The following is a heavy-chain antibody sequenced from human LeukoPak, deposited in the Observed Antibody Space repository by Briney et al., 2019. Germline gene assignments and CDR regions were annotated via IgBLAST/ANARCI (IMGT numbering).Heavy chain of an antibody. CDR2: IYYSGST. V-gene: IGHV4-39*01. CDR3: ARLIDLLWFGELLYRGWFDP. D-gene: IGHD3-10*01. Sequence: SETLSLTCTVSGGSISSSSSYWGWIRQPPGKGLEWIVSIYYSGSTYYNPSLKSRVTISVDTSKNQFSLKLSSVTAADTAVYYCARLIDLLWFGELLYRGWFDPWGQGTLVTVSS. CDR1: GGSISSSSSY. J-gene: IGHJ5*02.